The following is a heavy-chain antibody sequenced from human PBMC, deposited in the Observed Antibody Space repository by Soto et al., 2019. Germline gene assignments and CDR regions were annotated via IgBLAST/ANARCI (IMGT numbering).Heavy chain of an antibody. Sequence: GESLKICCADSGFTFSNYGMHWVRQAPGKGLEWVAAISYDGSNKYYADSVEGRFTISRDNSKSTVYLQMNSLRAEDTAIYCCAKDTYYYDSSGYYVFDYWGQGALVTVSS. D-gene: IGHD3-22*01. CDR1: GFTFSNYG. CDR2: ISYDGSNK. CDR3: AKDTYYYDSSGYYVFDY. V-gene: IGHV3-30*18. J-gene: IGHJ4*02.